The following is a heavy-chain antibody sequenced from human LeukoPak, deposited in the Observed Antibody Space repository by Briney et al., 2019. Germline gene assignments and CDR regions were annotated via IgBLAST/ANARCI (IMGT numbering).Heavy chain of an antibody. J-gene: IGHJ4*02. CDR1: GFTFGDYA. V-gene: IGHV3-49*04. Sequence: PGGSLRLSCTASGFTFGDYAMSWVRQAPGKGLEWVGFIRSKAYGGTTEYAASVKGRFTISRDDSKSIAYLQMNGLKTEDTAVYYCTRSTKGSRDGYNFWGQGTLVTVSS. CDR3: TRSTKGSRDGYNF. CDR2: IRSKAYGGTT. D-gene: IGHD5-24*01.